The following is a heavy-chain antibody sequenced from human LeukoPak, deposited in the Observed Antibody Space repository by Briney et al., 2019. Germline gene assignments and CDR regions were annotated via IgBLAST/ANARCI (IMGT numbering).Heavy chain of an antibody. CDR3: ARALNWASRFDY. J-gene: IGHJ4*02. CDR1: GFTVSSNY. V-gene: IGHV3-66*02. D-gene: IGHD7-27*01. CDR2: IYSGGST. Sequence: GGSLRLSCAASGFTVSSNYMSWVRQAPGKWLEWVSVIYSGGSTYYADSVKGRFTISRDNSKNTLYLQMNSLRAEDTAVYYCARALNWASRFDYWGQGTLVTVSS.